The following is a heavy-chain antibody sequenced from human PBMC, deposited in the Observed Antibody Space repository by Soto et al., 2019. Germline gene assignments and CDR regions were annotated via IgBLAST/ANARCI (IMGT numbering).Heavy chain of an antibody. CDR1: GKSIIITSYS. D-gene: IGHD2-21*02. V-gene: IGHV4-39*01. CDR3: ARQRTTVVTQAYFDH. Sequence: SDSLSLTCIVFGKSIIITSYSWCWFRQPPGKGLEWIGSIYYSGRTYYNPSFKSRVTISIDTSKNQFSLKLSSVTATDTAVYYCARQRTTVVTQAYFDHWGQGALVTVS. CDR2: IYYSGRT. J-gene: IGHJ4*02.